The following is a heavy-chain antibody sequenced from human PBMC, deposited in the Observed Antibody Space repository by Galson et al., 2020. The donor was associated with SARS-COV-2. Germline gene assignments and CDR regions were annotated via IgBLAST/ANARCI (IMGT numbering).Heavy chain of an antibody. CDR2: INHTGST. CDR1: GGSFSGYY. V-gene: IGHV4-34*01. J-gene: IGHJ6*02. CDR3: TKRNELWWFGELLLSTYNYGMYV. D-gene: IGHD3-10*01. Sequence: SETLSLTCAVYGGSFSGYYWSWIRQAPGKGLEWIGEINHTGSTNYNPSLKSRVTISVDTSKNQFSLKLNSVTAADTGVYYCTKRNELWWFGELLLSTYNYGMYVLGQGTTVIVSS.